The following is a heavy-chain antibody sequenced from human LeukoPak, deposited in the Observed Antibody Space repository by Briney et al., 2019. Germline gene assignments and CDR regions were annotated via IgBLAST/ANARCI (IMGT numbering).Heavy chain of an antibody. D-gene: IGHD1-26*01. J-gene: IGHJ4*02. CDR2: ISYDGSNK. Sequence: SGGSLRLSCAASGFTFSSYAMHWVRQAPGKGLEWVAVISYDGSNKYYADSVKGRFTISRDNSKNTLYLQMNSLRAEDTAVYYCARDRGSYRSTLFDYWGQGTLVTVSS. CDR3: ARDRGSYRSTLFDY. V-gene: IGHV3-30-3*01. CDR1: GFTFSSYA.